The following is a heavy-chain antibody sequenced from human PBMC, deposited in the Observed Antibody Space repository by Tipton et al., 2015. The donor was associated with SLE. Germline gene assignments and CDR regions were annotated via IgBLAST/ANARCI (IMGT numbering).Heavy chain of an antibody. CDR1: GGSFSNYY. J-gene: IGHJ3*02. Sequence: TLSLTCAVYGGSFSNYYWSWFRQPPGKGLVWIGEIKHSGSTNYNPSHKSRVTISVDTSKNQFSLKLSSVTAADTAVYYCACRHEDIVATSDAFDIWGQGTMVNVSS. CDR2: IKHSGST. D-gene: IGHD5-12*01. V-gene: IGHV4-34*01. CDR3: ACRHEDIVATSDAFDI.